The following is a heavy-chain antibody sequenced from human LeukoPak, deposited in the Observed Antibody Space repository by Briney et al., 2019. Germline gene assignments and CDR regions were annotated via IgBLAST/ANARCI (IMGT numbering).Heavy chain of an antibody. Sequence: SETLSLTCAVYGGSFSGYYWSWIRQPPGKGPEWIGEINHSGSTNYNPSLKNRVTISVDTPKNQFSLKLSSVTAADTAVYHCASLRERSYYARGFDYWGRGTLVTVSS. CDR1: GGSFSGYY. CDR2: INHSGST. CDR3: ASLRERSYYARGFDY. V-gene: IGHV4-34*01. J-gene: IGHJ4*02. D-gene: IGHD1-26*01.